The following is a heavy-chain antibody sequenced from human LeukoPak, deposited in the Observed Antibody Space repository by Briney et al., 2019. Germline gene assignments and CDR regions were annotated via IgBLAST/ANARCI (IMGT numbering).Heavy chain of an antibody. V-gene: IGHV1-18*01. CDR1: SYTFNTYG. CDR3: VRGGGGNFFDY. CDR2: ISGYNGNT. D-gene: IGHD3-16*01. Sequence: GASVKVSCKASSYTFNTYGITWVRQAPGQGLEWMGWISGYNGNTNYAQKFQGRVTMTTDTSTSTAYMELGSLNSDDTAVYYCVRGGGGNFFDYWGQGTLVTVSS. J-gene: IGHJ4*02.